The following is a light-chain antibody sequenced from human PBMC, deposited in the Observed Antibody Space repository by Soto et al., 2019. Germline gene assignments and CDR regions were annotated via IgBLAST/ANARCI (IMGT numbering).Light chain of an antibody. CDR2: GVT. J-gene: IGLJ3*02. CDR3: CSYAGTSWV. CDR1: SSDVGSYNL. Sequence: QPVLTQPASVSGSPGQSITISCTGTSSDVGSYNLVSWYQQHPGKAPKLMIYGVTKRPSGVSNRFSGSKSGNTASLTISGLQAEDEADYYCCSYAGTSWVFGGGTQLTVL. V-gene: IGLV2-23*02.